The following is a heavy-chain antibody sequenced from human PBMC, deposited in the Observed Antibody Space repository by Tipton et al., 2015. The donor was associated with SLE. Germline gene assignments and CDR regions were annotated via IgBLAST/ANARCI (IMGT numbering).Heavy chain of an antibody. D-gene: IGHD6-13*01. J-gene: IGHJ4*02. V-gene: IGHV4-34*01. CDR3: AIQVVHGRYYFDR. CDR2: INHSESS. CDR1: GGSFSGYY. Sequence: TLSLTCTVSGGSFSGYYWSWVRQPPGKGRGWVGEINHSESSNYNPPLKSRVTNSVHTSKNQFSLKPSSLTAADKAVYYCAIQVVHGRYYFDRWGQGTLVTVSS.